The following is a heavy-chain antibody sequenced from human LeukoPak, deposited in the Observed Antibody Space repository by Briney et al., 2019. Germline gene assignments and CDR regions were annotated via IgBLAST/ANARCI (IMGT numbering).Heavy chain of an antibody. V-gene: IGHV3-23*01. CDR2: VSGGYGST. D-gene: IGHD2-15*01. CDR3: GKRVGSSGGSDY. CDR1: GFTFSSYA. Sequence: GGSLRLSCAASGFTFSSYAMNWVRQAPGKGLEWVSAVSGGYGSTYYADSVKGRFTISRDISKNTLYLQMNSLRAEDMAVYYCGKRVGSSGGSDYWGQGTMVNVS. J-gene: IGHJ4*02.